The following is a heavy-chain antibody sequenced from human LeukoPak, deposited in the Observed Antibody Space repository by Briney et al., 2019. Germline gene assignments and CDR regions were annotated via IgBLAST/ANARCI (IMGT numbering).Heavy chain of an antibody. CDR1: GFTFSSSW. J-gene: IGHJ6*04. Sequence: GGSLRLSCAASGFTFSSSWMHWVRQAPGKGLVWVSRITRDGSSTTYADSVKGRFTTSRDNAKNTLYLQMDSLRDDDTGVYYCARDPGYESWSPFWGGMDVWGNGTTVIVSS. CDR3: ARDPGYESWSPFWGGMDV. D-gene: IGHD3-16*01. CDR2: ITRDGSST. V-gene: IGHV3-74*01.